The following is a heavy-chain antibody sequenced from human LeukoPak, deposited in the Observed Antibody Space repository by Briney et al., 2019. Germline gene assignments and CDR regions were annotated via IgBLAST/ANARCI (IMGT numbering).Heavy chain of an antibody. V-gene: IGHV3-21*01. CDR3: ARDIYSGYEGYYFDY. D-gene: IGHD5-12*01. Sequence: GGSLRLSCAASGFTFSSYSMNWGRQARGKWLEWVSSISSSSSYIYYADSVKGRFTISRDNDKNSLYLQMNSLRAEDTAVYYCARDIYSGYEGYYFDYWGQGTLVTVSS. J-gene: IGHJ4*02. CDR1: GFTFSSYS. CDR2: ISSSSSYI.